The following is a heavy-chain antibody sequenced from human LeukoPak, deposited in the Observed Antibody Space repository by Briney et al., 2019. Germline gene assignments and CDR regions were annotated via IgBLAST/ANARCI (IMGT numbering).Heavy chain of an antibody. D-gene: IGHD2-15*01. Sequence: PSETLSLTCTVSGGSISSYYWSWIRQPPGKGLEWIGYIYYSGSTNYNPSLKSRVTISVDTSKNQFSLKLSSVTAADTAVYHCAREMVASDAFDIWGQGTMVTVSS. V-gene: IGHV4-59*01. CDR3: AREMVASDAFDI. CDR1: GGSISSYY. CDR2: IYYSGST. J-gene: IGHJ3*02.